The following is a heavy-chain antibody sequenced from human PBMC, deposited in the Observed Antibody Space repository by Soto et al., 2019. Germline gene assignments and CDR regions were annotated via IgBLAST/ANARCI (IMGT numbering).Heavy chain of an antibody. Sequence: ASVKVSCKASGYTSTGYYMHWVRQAPGQGLEWMGWINPNSGGTNYAQKFQGWVTMTRDTSISTAYMELSRLRSDDTAVYYCARDSKESGVTYYDYIWGSYRSLDYWGQGTLVTVSS. CDR1: GYTSTGYY. J-gene: IGHJ4*02. CDR2: INPNSGGT. V-gene: IGHV1-2*04. CDR3: ARDSKESGVTYYDYIWGSYRSLDY. D-gene: IGHD3-16*02.